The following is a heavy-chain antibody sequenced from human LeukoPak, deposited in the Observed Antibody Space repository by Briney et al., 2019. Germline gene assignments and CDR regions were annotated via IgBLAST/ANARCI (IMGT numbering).Heavy chain of an antibody. J-gene: IGHJ4*02. D-gene: IGHD5-12*01. CDR1: GFTLSHYW. Sequence: GGSLRLSCAASGFTLSHYWMTWVRQAPGKGLEWVAQINQDGSEEYNMDPVKARFTISRDNAKNSVFLQMNSLRAEDTAVYYCVRDGGVSGYDLLDYWGQGTLVTVSS. CDR2: INQDGSEE. V-gene: IGHV3-7*01. CDR3: VRDGGVSGYDLLDY.